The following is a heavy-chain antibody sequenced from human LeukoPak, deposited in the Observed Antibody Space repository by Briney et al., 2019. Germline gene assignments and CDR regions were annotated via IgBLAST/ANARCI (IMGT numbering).Heavy chain of an antibody. J-gene: IGHJ4*02. Sequence: SETLSLTCALYRGSLSSYYWTWIRQPPGKGLEWIGENTHSGSTNYNPSLTSRVTISVDASKNQFSLSLSSVTAADTAVYYCARGRRITMVRGVVPLDYWGQGTLVTVSS. D-gene: IGHD3-10*01. CDR3: ARGRRITMVRGVVPLDY. CDR1: RGSLSSYY. V-gene: IGHV4-34*01. CDR2: NTHSGST.